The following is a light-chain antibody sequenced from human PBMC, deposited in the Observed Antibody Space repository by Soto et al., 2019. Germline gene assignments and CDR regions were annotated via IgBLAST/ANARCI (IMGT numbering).Light chain of an antibody. Sequence: EIVITQSPATLSVSPGERASLSCRASQSISTNLDWYQQKPGQAPRLLIFGASTRDPDIPARFSGSGSGTDFTRTISGLRSADFAVYYCQHYNNWPPGVTFGQGTKVDLK. CDR3: QHYNNWPPGVT. CDR2: GAS. CDR1: QSISTN. V-gene: IGKV3-15*01. J-gene: IGKJ1*01.